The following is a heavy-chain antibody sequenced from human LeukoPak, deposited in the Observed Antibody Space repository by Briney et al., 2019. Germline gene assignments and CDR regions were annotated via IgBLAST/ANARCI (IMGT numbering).Heavy chain of an antibody. J-gene: IGHJ4*02. CDR3: ARDRPGEAAAAD. CDR1: GYTFTSYG. CDR2: ISAYNGNT. D-gene: IGHD6-13*01. V-gene: IGHV1-18*01. Sequence: ASVKVSCKASGYTFTSYGISWVRQAPGQGLEWMGWISAYNGNTNYAQKFQGRVTITADKSTSTAYMELSSLRSEDTAVYYCARDRPGEAAAADWGQGTLVTDSS.